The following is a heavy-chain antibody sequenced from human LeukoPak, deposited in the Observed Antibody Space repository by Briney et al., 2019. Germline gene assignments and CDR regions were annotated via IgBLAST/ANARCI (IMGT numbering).Heavy chain of an antibody. CDR1: GFTSSDYY. D-gene: IGHD3-22*01. CDR3: ARRSSGYYAWVFDY. J-gene: IGHJ4*02. Sequence: PGGSLRLSCAASGFTSSDYYMSWIRQAPGRGLEWVSSISSSDSTIYYADSVKGRFTISRDNAKNSLYLQMNSLRAEDTAVYYCARRSSGYYAWVFDYWGQGTLVTVSS. CDR2: ISSSDSTI. V-gene: IGHV3-11*01.